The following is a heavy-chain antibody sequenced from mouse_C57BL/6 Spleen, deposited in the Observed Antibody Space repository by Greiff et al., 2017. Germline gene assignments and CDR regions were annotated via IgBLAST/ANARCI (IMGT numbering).Heavy chain of an antibody. D-gene: IGHD2-2*01. J-gene: IGHJ3*01. CDR1: GYTFTDYE. CDR3: TRSTMVTKGFAY. Sequence: VQLQQSGAELVRPGASVTLSCKASGYTFTDYEMHWVKQTPVHGLEWIGAIDPETGGTAYNQKFKGKAILTADKSSSTAYMELRSLTSEDSAVYDCTRSTMVTKGFAYWGQGTLVTVSA. CDR2: IDPETGGT. V-gene: IGHV1-15*01.